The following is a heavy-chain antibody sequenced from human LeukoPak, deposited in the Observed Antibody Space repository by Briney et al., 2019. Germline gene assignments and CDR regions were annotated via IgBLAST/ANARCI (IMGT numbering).Heavy chain of an antibody. CDR1: GFTFSSSR. CDR3: ANFEPGYTSSWYAEF. CDR2: ISSRGTTK. D-gene: IGHD6-13*01. Sequence: GGSLRLSCEVSGFTFSSSRMNWVRQAPGKGPEWVSYISSRGTTKRYADSVKGRFTISRDNAKNALYLQMNSLRVEDTAVYYCANFEPGYTSSWYAEFWGQGTLVTVSS. V-gene: IGHV3-48*01. J-gene: IGHJ4*02.